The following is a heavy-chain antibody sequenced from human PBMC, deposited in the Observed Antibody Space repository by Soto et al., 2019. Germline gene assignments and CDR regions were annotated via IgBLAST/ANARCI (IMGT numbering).Heavy chain of an antibody. CDR3: WRNDGDDSTHF. V-gene: IGHV1-18*04. CDR1: GYTFTSYG. J-gene: IGHJ4*02. CDR2: IASHDGST. Sequence: QVQLIQSAPEVKRPGASVRVSCRASGYTFTSYGLNWVRRAPGQGLEWMGRIASHDGSTVSAQSFRGRLSLTTDTFTSTAYLELGALPSDDTGLYFCWRNDGDDSTHFWGQGTLVTVSS. D-gene: IGHD3-22*01.